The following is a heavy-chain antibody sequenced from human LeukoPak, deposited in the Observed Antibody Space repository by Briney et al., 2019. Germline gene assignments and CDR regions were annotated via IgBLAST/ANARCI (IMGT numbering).Heavy chain of an antibody. Sequence: GGSLRLSCAASGFTFSSYAMSWVRQAPGKGLEWVSAISGSGGSTYYADSVKGRFTISRDNSKNTPYLQMNSLRAEDTAVYYCAKDQLGYYDSSGYSYWGQGTLVTVSS. CDR1: GFTFSSYA. D-gene: IGHD3-22*01. CDR2: ISGSGGST. V-gene: IGHV3-23*01. J-gene: IGHJ4*02. CDR3: AKDQLGYYDSSGYSY.